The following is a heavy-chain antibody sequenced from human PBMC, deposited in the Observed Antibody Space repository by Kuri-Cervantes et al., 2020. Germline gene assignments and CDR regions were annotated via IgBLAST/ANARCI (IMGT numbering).Heavy chain of an antibody. CDR2: INPNSGGT. J-gene: IGHJ4*02. CDR1: GYTLTELS. V-gene: IGHV1-2*02. D-gene: IGHD4-23*01. CDR3: ARGLTTAVTYTGLWYFDY. Sequence: ASVKVSCKVSGYTLTELSMHWVRQAPGQGLEWMGWINPNSGGTDYAQKFQGRVTMTRDTSISTAYMELSRLRSDDTAVYYCARGLTTAVTYTGLWYFDYWGQGTLVTVSS.